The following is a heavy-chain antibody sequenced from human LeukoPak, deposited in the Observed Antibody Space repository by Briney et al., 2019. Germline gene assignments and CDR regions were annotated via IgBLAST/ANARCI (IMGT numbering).Heavy chain of an antibody. D-gene: IGHD6-6*01. CDR1: GASISSYS. CDR3: ARKALADAFDI. Sequence: SETLSLTCPVSGASISSYSWSWIRQPPGKGLEWIGYIYYSGSTNYNPSLKSRVTISVDTSKNQFSLKLSSVTAADTAVYYCARKALADAFDIWGQGTMVTVSS. V-gene: IGHV4-59*01. J-gene: IGHJ3*02. CDR2: IYYSGST.